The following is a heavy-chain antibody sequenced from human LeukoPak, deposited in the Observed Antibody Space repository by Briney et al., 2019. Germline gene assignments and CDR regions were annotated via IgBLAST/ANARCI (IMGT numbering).Heavy chain of an antibody. Sequence: PSETLSLTCTVSGGSISSGDYDWSWIRQPPGKGLEGIAYMYYSGSTYYNPSLKSRVTMSADTSKNQLSLKLSSVTAADTAVYYCARPYYYDSRIDPWGQGILVTVSS. J-gene: IGHJ5*02. D-gene: IGHD3-22*01. CDR2: MYYSGST. CDR3: ARPYYYDSRIDP. V-gene: IGHV4-30-4*01. CDR1: GGSISSGDYD.